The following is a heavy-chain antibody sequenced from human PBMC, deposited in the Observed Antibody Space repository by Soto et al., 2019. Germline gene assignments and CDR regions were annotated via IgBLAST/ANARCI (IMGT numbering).Heavy chain of an antibody. V-gene: IGHV1-2*02. CDR1: GYTFTGYY. Sequence: ASVKVSCKASGYTFTGYYMHWVRQAPGQGLEWMGWINPNSGGTNYAQKPQGRVTMTRDTSISTAYMELSRLRSDDTAVYYCARGAARLATYYWGQGTLVTVSS. J-gene: IGHJ4*02. D-gene: IGHD6-6*01. CDR3: ARGAARLATYY. CDR2: INPNSGGT.